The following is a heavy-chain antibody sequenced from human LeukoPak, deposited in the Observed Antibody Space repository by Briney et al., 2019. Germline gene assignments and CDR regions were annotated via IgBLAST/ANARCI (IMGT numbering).Heavy chain of an antibody. J-gene: IGHJ4*02. CDR2: IRSKAYGGTP. V-gene: IGHV3-49*04. Sequence: HSGGSLRLSCTASGFSFGDYAMSWVRQAPGKGLEWVGFIRSKAYGGTPEYAASVEGRFTISRDDSKRIAYLQMDSLKTEDTAVYYCTRARGYSYGYIDYWGQGTLVSVSS. CDR3: TRARGYSYGYIDY. D-gene: IGHD5-18*01. CDR1: GFSFGDYA.